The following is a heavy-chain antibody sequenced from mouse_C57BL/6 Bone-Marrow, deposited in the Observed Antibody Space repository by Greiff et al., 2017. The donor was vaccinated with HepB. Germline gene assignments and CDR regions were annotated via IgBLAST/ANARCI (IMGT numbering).Heavy chain of an antibody. CDR1: GFSFTSYG. Sequence: QVQLKESGPGLVQPSQSLSITCTVSGFSFTSYGVHWVRQSPGKGLEWLGVIWRGGSTDYNAAFMSRLSITKDNSKSQVFFKMNSLQADDTAIYYCAKNNYGSSSGYFDYWGQGTTLTVSS. J-gene: IGHJ2*01. D-gene: IGHD1-1*01. V-gene: IGHV2-5*01. CDR3: AKNNYGSSSGYFDY. CDR2: IWRGGST.